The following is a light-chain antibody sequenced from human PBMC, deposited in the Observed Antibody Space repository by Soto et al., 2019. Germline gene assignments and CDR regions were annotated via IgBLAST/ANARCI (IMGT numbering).Light chain of an antibody. CDR1: SSDVGGYNY. J-gene: IGLJ1*01. CDR3: SSYTSSSTRV. V-gene: IGLV2-14*01. CDR2: EVS. Sequence: QSALTQPASVSGSPGQAIPIYCTGTSSDVGGYNYVSWYQQHPGQATKRMIYEVSNRPSGVSNRFSGSKSGNTASLTISGLQAEDEADDYCSSYTSSSTRVFGTGTKLTVL.